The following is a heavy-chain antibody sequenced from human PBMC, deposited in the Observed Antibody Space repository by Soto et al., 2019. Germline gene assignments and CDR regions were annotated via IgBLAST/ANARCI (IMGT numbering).Heavy chain of an antibody. CDR2: ISGSDTTI. CDR3: ASLAIAAGDYFDY. D-gene: IGHD6-13*01. J-gene: IGHJ4*02. Sequence: GGSLRLSCAASGFSFSDYDMSWIRQAPGKGLEWVSYISGSDTTIYYADSVKGRFTISRDNAKNSLYLQMNSLRAEDTALYYCASLAIAAGDYFDYWGQGTLVTVSS. V-gene: IGHV3-11*01. CDR1: GFSFSDYD.